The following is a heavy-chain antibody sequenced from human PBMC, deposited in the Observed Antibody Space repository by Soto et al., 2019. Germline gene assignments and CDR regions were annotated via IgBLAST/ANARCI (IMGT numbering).Heavy chain of an antibody. V-gene: IGHV3-30*18. Sequence: GGSLRLSCAASEFTFSSYGMHWVRQAPGKGLECVAVIAYDGSNKYYAESVKGRFTISRDNSKNTLYLQMNSLRAEDTTMYYCAKDLYRYRDVGVVIGGTQVDAWGQGSMVTVSS. CDR3: AKDLYRYRDVGVVIGGTQVDA. CDR2: IAYDGSNK. CDR1: EFTFSSYG. J-gene: IGHJ5*02. D-gene: IGHD3-3*01.